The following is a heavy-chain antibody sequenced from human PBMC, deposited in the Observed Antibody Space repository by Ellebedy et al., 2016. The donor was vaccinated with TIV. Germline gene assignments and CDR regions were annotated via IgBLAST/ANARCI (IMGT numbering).Heavy chain of an antibody. CDR2: ISYDGSNK. V-gene: IGHV3-30*18. Sequence: GESLKISCAASGFTFSSYGMHWVRQAPGKGLEWVAVISYDGSNKYYADSVKGRFTISRDNAKNSLHLQMNSLRAEDTALYYCVKDYGRPYYTLEVWGQGTTVTVSS. CDR1: GFTFSSYG. J-gene: IGHJ6*02. CDR3: VKDYGRPYYTLEV. D-gene: IGHD3-10*01.